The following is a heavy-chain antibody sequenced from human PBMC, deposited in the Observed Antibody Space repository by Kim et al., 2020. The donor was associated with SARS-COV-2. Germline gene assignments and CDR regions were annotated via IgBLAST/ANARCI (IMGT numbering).Heavy chain of an antibody. D-gene: IGHD1-7*01. V-gene: IGHV1-69*04. J-gene: IGHJ5*02. CDR3: ARGPLAGTTLARYNWFDP. Sequence: SVKVSCKASGGTFSSYAISWVRQAPGQGLEWMGRIIPILGIANYAQKFQGRVTITADKSTSTAYMELSSLRSEDTAVYYCARGPLAGTTLARYNWFDPWGQGTLAT. CDR1: GGTFSSYA. CDR2: IIPILGIA.